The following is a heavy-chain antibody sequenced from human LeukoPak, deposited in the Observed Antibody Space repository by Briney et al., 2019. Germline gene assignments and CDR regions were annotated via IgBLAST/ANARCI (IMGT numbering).Heavy chain of an antibody. CDR1: GGTFSSYA. D-gene: IGHD3-3*01. Sequence: SVKVSCKASGGTFSSYAISWVRQAPGQGLEWMGRIIPIFGTANYAQKFQGRVTITTDESTSTAYMELSSLRSEDTAVYYCARDLAGTIFGVVTPQCWGQGTLVTVSS. CDR3: ARDLAGTIFGVVTPQC. J-gene: IGHJ4*02. CDR2: IIPIFGTA. V-gene: IGHV1-69*05.